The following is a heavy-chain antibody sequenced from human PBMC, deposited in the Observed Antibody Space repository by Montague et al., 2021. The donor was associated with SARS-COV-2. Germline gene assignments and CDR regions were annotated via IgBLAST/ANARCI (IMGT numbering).Heavy chain of an antibody. D-gene: IGHD6-13*01. Sequence: TLSLTCTVYGGSFSSRSYYWSWIRQSAGKGLEFLGSVYITGRSNYNPSHEIPVTTSIDTSKNQFSLKLSSVTAADTAVYYCARVRWGEAAGGTFYYGMDYWGQGTTVTVSS. J-gene: IGHJ6*02. CDR3: ARVRWGEAAGGTFYYGMDY. V-gene: IGHV4-61*02. CDR2: VYITGRS. CDR1: GGSFSSRSYY.